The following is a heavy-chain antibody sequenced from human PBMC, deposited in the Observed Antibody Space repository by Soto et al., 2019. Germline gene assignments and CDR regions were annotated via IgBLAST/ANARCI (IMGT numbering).Heavy chain of an antibody. Sequence: QVQLVESGGGVVQPGRSLRLSCVGSGFPFWHYGMHWVRQAPGKGLEWVAVIWSDGKKESYADFVKGRFAISRDNFKDTLYLQMNSLRAEDTAVYYCARDRDGGWLHMDVWGQGTTVTVSS. J-gene: IGHJ6*02. CDR1: GFPFWHYG. V-gene: IGHV3-33*01. D-gene: IGHD6-19*01. CDR3: ARDRDGGWLHMDV. CDR2: IWSDGKKE.